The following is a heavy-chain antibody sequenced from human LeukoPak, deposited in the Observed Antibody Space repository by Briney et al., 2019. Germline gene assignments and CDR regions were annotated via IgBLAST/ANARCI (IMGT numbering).Heavy chain of an antibody. J-gene: IGHJ4*02. CDR2: INPNSGGT. CDR1: GYTFTGYY. V-gene: IGHV1-2*02. D-gene: IGHD3-9*01. CDR3: ARGWGYYDILTDYYREYYFDY. Sequence: ASVKVSCKASGYTFTGYYMHWVRQAPGQGLEWMGWINPNSGGTNYAQKFQGRVTMTRDTSISTAYMELSRLRSDDTAVYYCARGWGYYDILTDYYREYYFDYWRQGNLVTVSS.